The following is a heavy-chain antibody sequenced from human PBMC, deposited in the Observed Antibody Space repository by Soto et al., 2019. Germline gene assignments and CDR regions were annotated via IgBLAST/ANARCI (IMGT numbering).Heavy chain of an antibody. Sequence: EVQLLESGGGLVQPGGSLRLSCAASGFTFSSYGMSWVRQAPGKGLEWVSAISHSGGNTYYADSVKGRFAISRDNSKNPLYLQMNSLRAEDTAVYYCATFIFCSSTSCYGREGGYWGQGTLVTVSS. V-gene: IGHV3-23*01. D-gene: IGHD2-2*01. CDR1: GFTFSSYG. CDR2: ISHSGGNT. CDR3: ATFIFCSSTSCYGREGGY. J-gene: IGHJ4*02.